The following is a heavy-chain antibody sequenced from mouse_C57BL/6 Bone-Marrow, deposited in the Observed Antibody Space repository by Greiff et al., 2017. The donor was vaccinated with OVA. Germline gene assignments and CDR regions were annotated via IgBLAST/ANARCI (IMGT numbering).Heavy chain of an antibody. CDR2: IDPNSGCT. Sequence: QVHVKQPGAELVKPGASVKLSCQASGYTFTSYWMHWVKQRPGRGLEWIGRIDPNSGCTKYNEKLKSKATLTVDKSSSAANMQLSSLTSEYSAVYYCASHYGDDYYAMDYWGQGTSVTVSS. D-gene: IGHD1-2*01. V-gene: IGHV1-72*01. CDR3: ASHYGDDYYAMDY. CDR1: GYTFTSYW. J-gene: IGHJ4*01.